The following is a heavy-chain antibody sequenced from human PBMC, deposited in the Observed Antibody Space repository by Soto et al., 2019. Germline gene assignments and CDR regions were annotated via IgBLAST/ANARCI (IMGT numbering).Heavy chain of an antibody. CDR2: INPSGGST. Sequence: GASLKVSCKSSGYTFTSYYIHWVRQAPGQGLEWMGIINPSGGSTSYAQKFQGRVTMTRDTSTSTVYMELSSLRSEDTAVYYCARDPRVGLRYFDWEEGEWFDPWGQGTLVTV. V-gene: IGHV1-46*01. J-gene: IGHJ5*02. D-gene: IGHD3-9*01. CDR3: ARDPRVGLRYFDWEEGEWFDP. CDR1: GYTFTSYY.